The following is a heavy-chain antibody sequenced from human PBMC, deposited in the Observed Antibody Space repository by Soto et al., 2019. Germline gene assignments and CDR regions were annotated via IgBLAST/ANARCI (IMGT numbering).Heavy chain of an antibody. V-gene: IGHV1-69*02. J-gene: IGHJ6*02. CDR3: ARVVGSGIAAARTGYYYGMDV. CDR2: IIPILGIA. D-gene: IGHD6-13*01. CDR1: GGTFSSYT. Sequence: SVKVSCKASGGTFSSYTISWVRQAPGQGLEWMGRIIPILGIANYAQKFQGRVTITADKSTSTAYMELSSLRSEDTAVYYCARVVGSGIAAARTGYYYGMDVWG.